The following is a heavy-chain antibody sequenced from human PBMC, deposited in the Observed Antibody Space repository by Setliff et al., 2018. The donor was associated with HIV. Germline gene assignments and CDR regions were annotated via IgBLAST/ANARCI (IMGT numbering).Heavy chain of an antibody. Sequence: GGSLRLSCVASGFTFSAYCMDWVRQAPGKGLEWLGFIRSRTHGGTTDYAASVKGRFTISRDDSKNTAFLQMNSLKTEDTAVYFCSSDEWEVHIPGYYFDYWGQGTLVTVSS. J-gene: IGHJ4*02. D-gene: IGHD1-26*01. CDR2: IRSRTHGGTT. CDR3: SSDEWEVHIPGYYFDY. V-gene: IGHV3-49*04. CDR1: GFTFSAYC.